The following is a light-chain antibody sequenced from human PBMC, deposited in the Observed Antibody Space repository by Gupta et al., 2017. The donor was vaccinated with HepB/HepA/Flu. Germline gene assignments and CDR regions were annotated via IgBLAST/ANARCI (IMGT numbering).Light chain of an antibody. CDR3: MQARQSPRT. V-gene: IGKV2-28*01. Sequence: DIVMIQSPLFLPVTPRAPASISCRSSQSLLNSNGYNYLDWYLQKPGQSPQLLIYLGSNRASGVPDRFSGSGTGTDFTLKISRVEAEDVGVYYCMQARQSPRTFGPGTKVDIK. J-gene: IGKJ3*01. CDR1: QSLLNSNGYNY. CDR2: LGS.